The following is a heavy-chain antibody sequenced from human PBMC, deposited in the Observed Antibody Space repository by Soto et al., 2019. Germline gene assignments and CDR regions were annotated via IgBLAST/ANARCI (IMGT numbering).Heavy chain of an antibody. J-gene: IGHJ4*02. V-gene: IGHV3-23*03. D-gene: IGHD4-17*01. CDR3: AKDPNGDYVGAFDS. CDR2: IGSDTSYI. Sequence: EVQLLESGGGLVQPGGSLRLSCTASGFSFSNYAVTWVRQAPGKGLEWVSSIGSDTSYIYYADSVKGRFTISRDKSKNTVFQQMNSLRGDDTAVYHCAKDPNGDYVGAFDSWGQGALVTVPS. CDR1: GFSFSNYA.